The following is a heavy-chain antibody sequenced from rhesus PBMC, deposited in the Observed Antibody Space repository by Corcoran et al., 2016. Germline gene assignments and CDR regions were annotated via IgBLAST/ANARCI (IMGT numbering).Heavy chain of an antibody. J-gene: IGHJ4*01. CDR1: GGSISDSYY. Sequence: QVQLQESGPGLGKPSATLSLPCTVSGGSISDSYYGKWIRHPPGTGLEWMGRVYGSGGSTSYNPSLKSRVTISKDTSKNQFSLKLSSVTAADTAVYYCARYYGSGYSYFDYWGQGVLVTISS. CDR2: VYGSGGST. V-gene: IGHV4-92*01. CDR3: ARYYGSGYSYFDY. D-gene: IGHD3-28*01.